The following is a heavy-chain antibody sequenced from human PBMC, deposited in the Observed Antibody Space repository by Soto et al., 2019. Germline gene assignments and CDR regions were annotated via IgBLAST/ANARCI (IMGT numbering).Heavy chain of an antibody. J-gene: IGHJ6*03. V-gene: IGHV4-59*01. CDR2: IYYSGST. D-gene: IGHD3-9*01. Sequence: SETLSLTCTVSGGSISSYYWSWIRQPPGKGLEWIGYIYYSGSTNYNPSLKSRVTISVDTSKNQFSLKLSSVTAADTAVYYCARVRTGYTYYYYYYMDVWGKGTTVTVSS. CDR3: ARVRTGYTYYYYYYMDV. CDR1: GGSISSYY.